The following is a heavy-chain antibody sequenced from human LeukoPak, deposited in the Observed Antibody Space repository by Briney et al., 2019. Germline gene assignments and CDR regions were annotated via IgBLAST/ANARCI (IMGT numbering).Heavy chain of an antibody. CDR1: GFTVSSKY. Sequence: GGSLRLSCAASGFTVSSKYMSWVRQTPGQGLQWVALIYSSGDAYTPDSVKGRFTISRDDSENTLYLQMVSLRADDTAVYYCVTGYYVGSGIYGYLHYWGQGTLVTVSS. V-gene: IGHV3-53*01. CDR3: VTGYYVGSGIYGYLHY. D-gene: IGHD3-10*01. CDR2: IYSSGDA. J-gene: IGHJ4*02.